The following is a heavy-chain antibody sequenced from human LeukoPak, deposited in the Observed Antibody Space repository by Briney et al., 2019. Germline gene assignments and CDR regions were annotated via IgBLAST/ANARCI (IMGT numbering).Heavy chain of an antibody. CDR3: ARVPEGYYGSGSYYPLDY. CDR2: IIPIFGTA. D-gene: IGHD3-10*01. CDR1: GGTFSSYA. Sequence: SVKVSCKASGGTFSSYAISWVRQAPGQGLEWMGGIIPIFGTANYAQKFQGRVTITADKPTSTAYMELSSLRSEDTAVYYCARVPEGYYGSGSYYPLDYWGQGTLVTVSS. J-gene: IGHJ4*02. V-gene: IGHV1-69*06.